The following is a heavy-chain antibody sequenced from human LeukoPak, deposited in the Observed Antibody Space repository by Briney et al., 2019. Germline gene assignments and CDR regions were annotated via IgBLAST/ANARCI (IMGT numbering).Heavy chain of an antibody. J-gene: IGHJ4*02. CDR1: GGSFSGYY. CDR3: ARGGAREWLVLGF. CDR2: INHSGST. V-gene: IGHV4-34*01. Sequence: AGGSLSLTCAVYGGSFSGYYWSWIRQPPGKGLEWIGEINHSGSTNYNPSLKSRVTISVDTSKNQFSLKLSSVTAADTAVYYCARGGAREWLVLGFWGQGTLVTVSS. D-gene: IGHD6-19*01.